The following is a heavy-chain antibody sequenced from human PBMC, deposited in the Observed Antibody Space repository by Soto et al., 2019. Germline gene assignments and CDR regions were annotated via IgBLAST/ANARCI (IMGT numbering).Heavy chain of an antibody. CDR1: GGSISSYY. CDR2: IYYSGST. D-gene: IGHD3-10*01. Sequence: SEPLSLPCTVSGGSISSYYWSWIRQPPGKGLEWIGYIYYSGSTNYNPSLKSRVTISVDTSKNQFSLKLSSVTAADTAVYYCASSVVRGPYYFDYWGQGTLVTVSS. V-gene: IGHV4-59*01. CDR3: ASSVVRGPYYFDY. J-gene: IGHJ4*02.